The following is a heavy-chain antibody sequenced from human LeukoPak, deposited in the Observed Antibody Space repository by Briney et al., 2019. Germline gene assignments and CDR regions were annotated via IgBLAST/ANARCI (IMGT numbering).Heavy chain of an antibody. CDR3: ARDWQVRFEH. Sequence: PSQTLSLTCTVSGGSISSGSYYWSWIRQPAGKGLEWIGRFSTSGSTNYNPSLKSRVTISLDTSKNQFSLKLTSVTAADTAVYYCARDWQVRFEHWGQGALVTVSS. CDR2: FSTSGST. J-gene: IGHJ4*02. V-gene: IGHV4-61*02. CDR1: GGSISSGSYY.